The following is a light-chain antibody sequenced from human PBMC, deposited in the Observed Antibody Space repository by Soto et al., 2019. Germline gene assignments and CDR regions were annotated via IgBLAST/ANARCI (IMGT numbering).Light chain of an antibody. V-gene: IGKV3-20*01. CDR2: GAS. Sequence: DIVLTQSPGSLSLSPGERATLSCMSSQSVSSSYLAWYQQKPGQAPRLLIYGASSRATGIPDRFSGSWSGTDCTLTISRLEPEDVSVYYCQQYGSSPITFGQGTRLEIK. J-gene: IGKJ5*01. CDR1: QSVSSSY. CDR3: QQYGSSPIT.